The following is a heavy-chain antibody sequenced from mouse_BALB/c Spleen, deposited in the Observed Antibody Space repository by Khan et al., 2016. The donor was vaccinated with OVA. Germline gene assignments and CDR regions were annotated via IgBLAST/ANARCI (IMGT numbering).Heavy chain of an antibody. CDR2: IYPYNDDT. CDR3: ARNYRYDVYFDY. V-gene: IGHV1S136*01. CDR1: GYTFTSYV. Sequence: EVQLQESGPELVKPGASVKMSCKASGYTFTSYVMHWMRQKPGQGLEWIGYIYPYNDDTKYNEKFKGKATLTSDKSSSTAYIELSSLTSEDSAVYYCARNYRYDVYFDYWGQGTTLTVSS. J-gene: IGHJ2*01. D-gene: IGHD2-14*01.